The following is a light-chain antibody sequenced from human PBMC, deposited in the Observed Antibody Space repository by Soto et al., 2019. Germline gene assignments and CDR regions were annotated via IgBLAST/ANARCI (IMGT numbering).Light chain of an antibody. J-gene: IGKJ1*01. CDR3: HHYGTSWT. CDR1: QSVRSSF. Sequence: EIVLTQSPGTVSLSPGERATLSCRASQSVRSSFLAWYQQKPGQAPRLLISGASSRATGIPDRFSGSGSGKDFTLTISRLEPEDFAVYYCHHYGTSWTFGQGTKLEI. V-gene: IGKV3-20*01. CDR2: GAS.